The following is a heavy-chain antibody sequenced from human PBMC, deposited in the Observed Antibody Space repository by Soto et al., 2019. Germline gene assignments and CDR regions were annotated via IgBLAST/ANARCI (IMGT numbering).Heavy chain of an antibody. CDR3: ADDRMAY. J-gene: IGHJ4*02. CDR2: IIHSGST. Sequence: QVQLQQWGAGLLKPSETLSLTCAVYGGSFSGYYWNWIRQSPGKGLEWIGEIIHSGSTNYNPSLKRRVTMSVDTSKSQFSLKLRSVTAADTAVYYCADDRMAYWGQGTLVSVSS. V-gene: IGHV4-34*12. D-gene: IGHD2-8*01. CDR1: GGSFSGYY.